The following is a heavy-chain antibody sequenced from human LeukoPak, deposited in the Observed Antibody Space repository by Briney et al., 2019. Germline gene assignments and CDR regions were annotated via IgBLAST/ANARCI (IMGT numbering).Heavy chain of an antibody. V-gene: IGHV3-30-3*01. J-gene: IGHJ6*02. D-gene: IGHD6-13*01. CDR2: ISYDGSNK. Sequence: GGSLRLSCAASGFTFSSYAMHWVRQAPGKGLEWVAVISYDGSNKYYADSAKGRFTISRDNSKNTLYLQMNSLRAEDTAVYYCARDGLGSSWYLSRLYYYGMDVWGQGTTVTVSS. CDR1: GFTFSSYA. CDR3: ARDGLGSSWYLSRLYYYGMDV.